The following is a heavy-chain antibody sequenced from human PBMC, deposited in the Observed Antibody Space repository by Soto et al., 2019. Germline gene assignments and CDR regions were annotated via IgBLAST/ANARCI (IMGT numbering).Heavy chain of an antibody. V-gene: IGHV4-34*01. CDR3: ARGRITGIKQRNWFDP. CDR2: INHSGST. J-gene: IGHJ5*02. Sequence: LEILSLTCAVYGGSFSGYCWSWIRQPPGKGLEWIGEINHSGSTNYNPSLKRRVTITVDTSKNQFSLKLSSVTAADTAVYYCARGRITGIKQRNWFDPWGQGTLVTVSS. D-gene: IGHD3-10*01. CDR1: GGSFSGYC.